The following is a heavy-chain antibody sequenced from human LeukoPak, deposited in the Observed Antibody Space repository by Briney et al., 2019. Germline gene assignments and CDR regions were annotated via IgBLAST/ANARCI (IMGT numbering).Heavy chain of an antibody. Sequence: GGSLRLSCAASGFTFSTYGMHWVRQAPGKGLEWVAVISYDGNNKYYADSVKGRFTISRDNSKNTLYLQMNSLRAEDAAVYYCAKDLYVDVRWGSAFDIWGQGTVVTVSS. CDR1: GFTFSTYG. CDR2: ISYDGNNK. V-gene: IGHV3-30*18. J-gene: IGHJ3*02. D-gene: IGHD4-23*01. CDR3: AKDLYVDVRWGSAFDI.